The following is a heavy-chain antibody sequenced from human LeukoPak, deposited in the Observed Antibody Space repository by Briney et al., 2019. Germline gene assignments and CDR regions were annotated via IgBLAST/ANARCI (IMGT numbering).Heavy chain of an antibody. J-gene: IGHJ4*02. D-gene: IGHD1-26*01. CDR2: IYPGDSDT. CDR1: GYSFTSYW. Sequence: RGESLKISCKGSGYSFTSYWIGWVRQMPGKGLEWMGIIYPGDSDTRYSPSFQGQVTISADKSISTAYLQWSSLKASDTAMYYCARRRSGKWPGGDYYFDYWGQGTLVTVSS. CDR3: ARRRSGKWPGGDYYFDY. V-gene: IGHV5-51*01.